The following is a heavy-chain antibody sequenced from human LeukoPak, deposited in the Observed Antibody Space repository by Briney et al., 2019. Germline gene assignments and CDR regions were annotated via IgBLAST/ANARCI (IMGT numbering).Heavy chain of an antibody. CDR2: INHSGST. Sequence: SETLSLTCAVYGGSFSGYYWSWIRQPPGKGLEWIGEINHSGSTNYNPSLKSRVTISVDTSKNQFPLKLSSVTAADTAVYYCARGPRPVYSSGWYGYDYWGQGTLVTVSS. D-gene: IGHD6-19*01. J-gene: IGHJ4*02. CDR3: ARGPRPVYSSGWYGYDY. CDR1: GGSFSGYY. V-gene: IGHV4-34*01.